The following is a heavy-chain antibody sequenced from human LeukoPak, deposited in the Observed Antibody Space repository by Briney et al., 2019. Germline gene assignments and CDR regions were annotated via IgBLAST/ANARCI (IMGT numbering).Heavy chain of an antibody. D-gene: IGHD4-11*01. CDR3: ARDSINTVTTSDP. Sequence: ASVKVSCKVSKYTLTELSMHWVRQAPGQGPEWMGVIDPSAGSTNYAQKFQGRLTMTRDTSTSTAYMEVSGLRFEDTAVYYCARDSINTVTTSDPWGQGTLVTVSS. CDR1: KYTLTELS. CDR2: IDPSAGST. V-gene: IGHV1-46*01. J-gene: IGHJ5*02.